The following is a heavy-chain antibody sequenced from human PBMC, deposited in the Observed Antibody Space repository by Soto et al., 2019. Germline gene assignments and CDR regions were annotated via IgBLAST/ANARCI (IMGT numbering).Heavy chain of an antibody. CDR2: SRSSGSTI. CDR1: GFTFSDYY. D-gene: IGHD3-22*01. J-gene: IGHJ3*02. Sequence: QVQLVESGGGLVKPGGSLRLACAATGFTFSDYYMSWIRQAPGKGLDWVSYSRSSGSTIYYADYVKGRFTISRDNTKNSLYLQMSRRRAEDTAVYYCARVSRDYDSSGYWLDQGAFDIWGEGTMVTVSS. CDR3: ARVSRDYDSSGYWLDQGAFDI. V-gene: IGHV3-11*01.